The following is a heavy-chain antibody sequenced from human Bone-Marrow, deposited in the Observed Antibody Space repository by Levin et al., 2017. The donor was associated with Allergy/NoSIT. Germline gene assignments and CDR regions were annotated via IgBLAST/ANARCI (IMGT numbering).Heavy chain of an antibody. J-gene: IGHJ4*02. CDR3: ARVVQGFKGYFDD. D-gene: IGHD6-6*01. CDR2: ISYDGNIQ. Sequence: PGGSLRLSCAASGFTFRSFAMHWVRQAPGKGPEWVAVISYDGNIQYYADSVKGRFTISRDNSMDTLYLQMNSLRPEDTAVYYCARVVQGFKGYFDDWGQGTLVTVSS. CDR1: GFTFRSFA. V-gene: IGHV3-30*03.